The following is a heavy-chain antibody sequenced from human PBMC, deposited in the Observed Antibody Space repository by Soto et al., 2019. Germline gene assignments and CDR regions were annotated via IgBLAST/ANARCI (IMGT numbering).Heavy chain of an antibody. Sequence: PSETLSLTCTVSGGSVSSGGYSWNWIRQHPGEGLEWIGYIYSSGSTYYNPSLKSRLTISIDTSQNLFSLKLSSVTAADTAVYFCAREEAVRLERRFDSWGQGTLVTVSS. CDR2: IYSSGST. D-gene: IGHD6-6*01. V-gene: IGHV4-31*03. J-gene: IGHJ5*01. CDR3: AREEAVRLERRFDS. CDR1: GGSVSSGGYS.